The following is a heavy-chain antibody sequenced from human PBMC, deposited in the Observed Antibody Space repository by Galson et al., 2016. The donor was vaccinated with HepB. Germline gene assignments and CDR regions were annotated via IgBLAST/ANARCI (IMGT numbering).Heavy chain of an antibody. CDR1: GLIFGGYT. V-gene: IGHV3-21*01. J-gene: IGHJ4*02. CDR2: ISSGGRRI. CDR3: ASDGYGYDFFAFDS. Sequence: SLRLSCAASGLIFGGYTLHWVRQAPGRGLEWVSSISSGGRRINYADSVKGRFTIPRDDASNSLHLQMTSLTADDTAIYYCASDGYGYDFFAFDSWGQGTLVLVSS. D-gene: IGHD5-18*01.